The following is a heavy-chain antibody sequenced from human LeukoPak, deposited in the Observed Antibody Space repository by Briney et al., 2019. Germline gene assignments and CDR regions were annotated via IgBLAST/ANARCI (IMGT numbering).Heavy chain of an antibody. Sequence: ASVKVSCTASSYTFTSYGISWVRQAPGQGLEWMGCISAYNGNTNYAQTLQGRVTMTTDKSTSTAYMELRSLRSDDTAVYYCARGVATTYYYYYMDVWGKGTTVTISS. J-gene: IGHJ6*03. CDR2: ISAYNGNT. CDR3: ARGVATTYYYYYMDV. D-gene: IGHD5-12*01. V-gene: IGHV1-18*01. CDR1: SYTFTSYG.